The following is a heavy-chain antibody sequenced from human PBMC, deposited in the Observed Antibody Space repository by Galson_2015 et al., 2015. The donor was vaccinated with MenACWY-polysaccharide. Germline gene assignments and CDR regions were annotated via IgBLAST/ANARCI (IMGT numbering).Heavy chain of an antibody. V-gene: IGHV3-7*01. CDR2: IKQDGSEE. J-gene: IGHJ4*02. D-gene: IGHD6-19*01. CDR1: GFTFSNYV. CDR3: ARATYNGGWYPDYFDY. Sequence: SLRLSCAASGFTFSNYVMSWVRQAPGKGLEWVANIKQDGSEEWYVESVKGRFTISRDNAKNSLYLQMNGLRAEDTAIFFCARATYNGGWYPDYFDYWGQGALVTVSS.